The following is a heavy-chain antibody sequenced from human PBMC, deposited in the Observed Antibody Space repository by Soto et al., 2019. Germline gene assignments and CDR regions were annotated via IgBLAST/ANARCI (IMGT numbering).Heavy chain of an antibody. V-gene: IGHV3-23*01. CDR3: AKTGSSSWYFDY. CDR2: ISGSGGST. CDR1: GFTFSSYA. Sequence: GGSLRLSCAASGFTFSSYAMSWVRQAPGKGLEWVSAISGSGGSTYYADSVKGRFTIARDNSKNTLYLQMNSLRAEDSAVYYCAKTGSSSWYFDYWGQGTLVTVSS. J-gene: IGHJ4*02. D-gene: IGHD6-13*01.